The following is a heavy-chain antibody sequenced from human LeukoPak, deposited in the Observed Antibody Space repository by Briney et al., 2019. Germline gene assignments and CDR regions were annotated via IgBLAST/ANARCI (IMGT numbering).Heavy chain of an antibody. J-gene: IGHJ5*02. V-gene: IGHV4-39*07. D-gene: IGHD6-13*01. CDR3: ARVKRDSSSWYRTTNWFDP. CDR2: IDYSGGT. CDR1: GGSISSSSYY. Sequence: PSETLSLTCTVSGGSISSSSYYWGWIRQPPGKGLEWIGNIDYSGGTYYNPSLKSRVTISVDTSKNQFSLRLSSVTAADTAVYYCARVKRDSSSWYRTTNWFDPWGQGTLVTVSS.